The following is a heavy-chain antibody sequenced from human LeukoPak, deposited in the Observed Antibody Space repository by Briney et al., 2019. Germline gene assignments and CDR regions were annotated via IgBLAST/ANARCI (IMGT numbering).Heavy chain of an antibody. J-gene: IGHJ4*02. CDR3: ARGLSPSDFDY. V-gene: IGHV4-34*01. CDR2: INHSGSN. CDR1: GGTFSGYY. Sequence: SETLSLTCAVYGGTFSGYYWSWIRQPPGKGLEWIGEINHSGSNNYNPSLKSRVTISVDTSKIQFSLKLSSVTAADTAVYYCARGLSPSDFDYWGKGTLVTVSS.